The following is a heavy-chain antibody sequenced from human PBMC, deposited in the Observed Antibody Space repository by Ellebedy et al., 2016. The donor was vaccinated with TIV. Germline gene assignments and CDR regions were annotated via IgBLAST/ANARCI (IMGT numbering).Heavy chain of an antibody. D-gene: IGHD2-21*01. Sequence: GGSLRLSCAASGFTFSSYDMHWVRQGTGKGLEWVSAIGTAGDTYYSGSVKGRFTISRENAKNSLYLQITSLRAEDTAVYYCARVRFGDTAVDYWGQGTLATVSS. CDR1: GFTFSSYD. CDR3: ARVRFGDTAVDY. V-gene: IGHV3-13*01. CDR2: IGTAGDT. J-gene: IGHJ4*03.